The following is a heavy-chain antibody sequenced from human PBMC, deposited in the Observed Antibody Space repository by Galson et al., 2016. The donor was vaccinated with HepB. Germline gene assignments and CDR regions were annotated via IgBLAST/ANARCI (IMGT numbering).Heavy chain of an antibody. V-gene: IGHV4-59*11. Sequence: ETLSLTCTVSGGSIKSHYWSWIRQPPGKGLEWIGYTYHSGRTNSNPSLKSRVTISIDTSKNQFSLKLNSVTAADTAAYYCARDSYFDSSGYFYDVFDSWGQGTMVTVSS. D-gene: IGHD3-22*01. J-gene: IGHJ3*01. CDR3: ARDSYFDSSGYFYDVFDS. CDR1: GGSIKSHY. CDR2: TYHSGRT.